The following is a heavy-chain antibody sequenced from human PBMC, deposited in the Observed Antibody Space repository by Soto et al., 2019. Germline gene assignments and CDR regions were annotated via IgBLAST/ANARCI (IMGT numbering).Heavy chain of an antibody. CDR2: IKQDGSDQ. CDR3: ARDQRRHYVTDAFDI. CDR1: GFTFSNYW. V-gene: IGHV3-7*01. D-gene: IGHD4-17*01. Sequence: EVQLVESGGGLVQPGGSLRLSCAASGFTFSNYWMSWVRQAPGKGLEWVANIKQDGSDQYFVDSVNGRFAISRDNARNSLYLQMYSLRAGDTAVYYCARDQRRHYVTDAFDIWGQGTMVTVSS. J-gene: IGHJ3*02.